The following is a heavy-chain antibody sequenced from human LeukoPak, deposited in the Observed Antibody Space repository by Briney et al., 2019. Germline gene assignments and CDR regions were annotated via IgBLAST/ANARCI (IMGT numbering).Heavy chain of an antibody. J-gene: IGHJ4*02. V-gene: IGHV3-64*01. CDR3: ARARRYCSGGTCFSYYFDN. Sequence: GGSLRLSCAASGFTFSNYAIHWVRQAPGKGLECVSAISSIEGRIYYANSVKGRFTMSRDNSKNMVFLQMGSLRAEDMAVYYCARARRYCSGGTCFSYYFDNWGQGTLVTVSP. CDR1: GFTFSNYA. D-gene: IGHD2-15*01. CDR2: ISSIEGRI.